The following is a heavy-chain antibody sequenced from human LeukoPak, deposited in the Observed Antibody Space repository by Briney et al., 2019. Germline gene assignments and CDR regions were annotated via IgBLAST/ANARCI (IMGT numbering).Heavy chain of an antibody. CDR2: ISGSGGST. J-gene: IGHJ4*02. V-gene: IGHV3-23*01. CDR1: GFTFSSYA. CDR3: AKAPGYCSGTSCYYYFDY. Sequence: GGSLRLSCAASGFTFSSYAMSWVRQAPGKGLEWVSAISGSGGSTYYADSVKGRFTISRDNSKNTLYLQMNSLRAEDTAVYYCAKAPGYCSGTSCYYYFDYWGQGTLVTVSS. D-gene: IGHD2-2*01.